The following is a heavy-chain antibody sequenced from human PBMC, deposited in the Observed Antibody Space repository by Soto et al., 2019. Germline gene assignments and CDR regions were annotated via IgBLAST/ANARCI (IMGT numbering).Heavy chain of an antibody. CDR1: GYTFTSYG. V-gene: IGHV1-18*01. CDR2: ISGYNGNT. J-gene: IGHJ6*02. D-gene: IGHD2-2*01. Sequence: QVRLVQSAAEVKKPGASVKVSCKASGYTFTSYGISWVRQAPGQGLEWMGWISGYNGNTNLAQKLQGRVTMTTDTPTRTAFMELRSMRSDDTAVYYCARIADCSNTTCSFPSRFHIRGYYYYYGMDVWGQGTTVTVSS. CDR3: ARIADCSNTTCSFPSRFHIRGYYYYYGMDV.